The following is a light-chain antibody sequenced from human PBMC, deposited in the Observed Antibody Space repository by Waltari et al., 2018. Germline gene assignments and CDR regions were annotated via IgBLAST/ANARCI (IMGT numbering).Light chain of an antibody. Sequence: DIQMTQSPSSLSASVGDRVTITCRASQSITTYLNWYQQKPGKAPNLLIYGASSLHSGVPSRFSGSGSGTDFTLTISSLQPEDFATYYCQQTYSTPPFTFGPGTKVDI. CDR1: QSITTY. V-gene: IGKV1-39*01. CDR3: QQTYSTPPFT. CDR2: GAS. J-gene: IGKJ3*01.